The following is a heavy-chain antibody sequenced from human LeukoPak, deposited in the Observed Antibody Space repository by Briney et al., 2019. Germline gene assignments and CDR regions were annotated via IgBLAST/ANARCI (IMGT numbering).Heavy chain of an antibody. J-gene: IGHJ3*02. V-gene: IGHV5-51*01. D-gene: IGHD4-17*01. Sequence: GESLKIPCKISGYDFATYWIAWVRQMPGKGLEWMGTIYPDDSDTRYSPSFQGQVTISADKSISIAYLQWSSLQASDSAMYYCTVGDYEDSDAFDMWGQGTMVTVSS. CDR2: IYPDDSDT. CDR3: TVGDYEDSDAFDM. CDR1: GYDFATYW.